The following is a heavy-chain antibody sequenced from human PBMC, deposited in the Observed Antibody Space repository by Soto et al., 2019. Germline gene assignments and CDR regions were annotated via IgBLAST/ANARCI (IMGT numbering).Heavy chain of an antibody. CDR2: ITDTGGDT. J-gene: IGHJ4*02. D-gene: IGHD3-10*01. CDR1: GITFGNRA. Sequence: GGSLRLSCVASGITFGNRAMSWVRQAPGEGLEWVSTITDTGGDTKYADSVRGRFTMSRDNSKKTLYLQMNSLRVEDSALYYCARGSTDSYPGSRLFDFWGRGTLVTVSS. V-gene: IGHV3-23*01. CDR3: ARGSTDSYPGSRLFDF.